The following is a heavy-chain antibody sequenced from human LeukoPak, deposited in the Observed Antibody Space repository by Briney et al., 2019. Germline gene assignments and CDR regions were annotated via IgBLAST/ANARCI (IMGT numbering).Heavy chain of an antibody. CDR3: ARDLSWSGYDSFDY. Sequence: SETLSLTCAVYGGSFSGYYWSWIRQPPGKGLEWIGSIYHSGSTYYNPPLKSRVTISVDTSKNQFSLKLSSVTAADTAVYYCARDLSWSGYDSFDYWGQGTLVTVSS. D-gene: IGHD5-12*01. V-gene: IGHV4-34*01. CDR1: GGSFSGYY. CDR2: IYHSGST. J-gene: IGHJ4*02.